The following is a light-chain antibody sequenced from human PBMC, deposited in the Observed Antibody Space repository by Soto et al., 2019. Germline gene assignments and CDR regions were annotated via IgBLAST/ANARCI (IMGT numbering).Light chain of an antibody. Sequence: EVVMTQSPATLPVSLGGRVALSCRASQSIGSNLAWYQQKPGQPPRLLIYEASKRDTGVPTRFSGSGSGTEFTLTITSLQSEDFAVYYCQQYNHWPPWTFGQGTKVEIK. CDR3: QQYNHWPPWT. CDR1: QSIGSN. J-gene: IGKJ1*01. V-gene: IGKV3D-15*01. CDR2: EAS.